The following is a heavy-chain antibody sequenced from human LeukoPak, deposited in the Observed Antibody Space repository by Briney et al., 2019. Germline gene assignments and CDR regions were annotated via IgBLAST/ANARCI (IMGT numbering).Heavy chain of an antibody. V-gene: IGHV3-53*03. CDR1: GFTVSNNY. D-gene: IGHD3-22*01. CDR3: AKDQAYYDSSGSDY. Sequence: GGSLRLSCAASGFTVSNNYMTWVRQPPGKGLEWVSVMYSVGSTYYADSVKGRFTISRDNSKNTLYLLMNSLRAEDTALYYCAKDQAYYDSSGSDYWGQGTLVTVSS. J-gene: IGHJ4*02. CDR2: MYSVGST.